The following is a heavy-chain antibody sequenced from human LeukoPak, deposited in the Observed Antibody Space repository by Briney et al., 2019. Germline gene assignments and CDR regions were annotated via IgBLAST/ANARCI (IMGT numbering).Heavy chain of an antibody. V-gene: IGHV1-18*01. J-gene: IGHJ2*01. D-gene: IGHD4-17*01. CDR2: ISAYNGNT. CDR3: ARSLWSEEGDYLMVWYFDL. Sequence: ASVKVSCKASGYTFTSYGISWVRQAPGQGLEWMGWISAYNGNTNYAQKLQGRVTMTTDTSTSTAYMELRSLRSDDTAVYYCARSLWSEEGDYLMVWYFDLWGRGTLVTVSS. CDR1: GYTFTSYG.